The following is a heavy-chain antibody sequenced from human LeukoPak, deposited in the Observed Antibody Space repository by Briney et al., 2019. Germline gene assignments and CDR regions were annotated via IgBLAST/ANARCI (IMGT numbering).Heavy chain of an antibody. CDR1: GFTFSTYW. CDR2: KNQDESEI. V-gene: IGHV3-7*01. CDR3: ATDRDNSDWQKRFDS. Sequence: PGGSLRLSCAASGFTFSTYWMNWYRQATRRGLEWVGKKNQDESEIDYVVSVRGRFTSSRDNAKNSLHLQMNSLRAEDTAVYYCATDRDNSDWQKRFDSWGQGTLVTVSS. J-gene: IGHJ4*02. D-gene: IGHD2-21*02.